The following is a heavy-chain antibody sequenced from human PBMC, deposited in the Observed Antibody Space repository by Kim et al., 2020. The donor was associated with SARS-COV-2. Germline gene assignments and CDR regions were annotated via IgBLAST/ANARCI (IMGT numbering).Heavy chain of an antibody. CDR1: GFTFNMYA. V-gene: IGHV3-23*01. J-gene: IGHJ4*02. CDR2: ISEYGRKT. Sequence: GGSLRLSCAGSGFTFNMYAMSWARQKPGKGLEWVATISEYGRKTYYADSVKGRFTISRDNFRNTVYLQMSRLRAEDTAVYYCDASDFCGKGSLVTVYS. CDR3: DASDF.